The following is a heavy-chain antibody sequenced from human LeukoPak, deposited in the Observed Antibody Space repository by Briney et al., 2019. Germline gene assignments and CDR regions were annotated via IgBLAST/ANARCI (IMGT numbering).Heavy chain of an antibody. CDR1: GYTFTSYA. CDR2: MNPNSGNT. V-gene: IGHV1-8*02. D-gene: IGHD1-26*01. CDR3: ARGDSGSYIDY. J-gene: IGHJ4*02. Sequence: ASVKVSCKASGYTFTSYAISWVRQAPGQGLEWMGWMNPNSGNTGYAQKFQGRVTMTRNTSISTAYMELSSLRSEDTAVYYCARGDSGSYIDYWGQGTLVTVSS.